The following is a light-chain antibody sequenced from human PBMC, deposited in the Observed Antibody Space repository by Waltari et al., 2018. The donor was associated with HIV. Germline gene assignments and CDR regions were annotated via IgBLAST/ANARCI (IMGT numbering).Light chain of an antibody. J-gene: IGKJ3*01. CDR3: QQSYNVPRFT. CDR2: TAS. CDR1: QSITNY. Sequence: DIQMTQSPSSLSASVGYRVTITCRASQSITNYLNWYQQKPGKAPKLLIYTASSLQSGVPSRFTGSGSGTDFTLTISSLQPEDFATYYCQQSYNVPRFTFGPGTKVEIK. V-gene: IGKV1-39*01.